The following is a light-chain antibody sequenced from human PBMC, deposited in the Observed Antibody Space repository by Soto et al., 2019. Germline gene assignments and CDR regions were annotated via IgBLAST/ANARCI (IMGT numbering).Light chain of an antibody. V-gene: IGLV2-14*03. Sequence: QPVLTQPASVSGSPGQSITISCTGSTSDIGSQNYVSWYQHVPGKAPRLLMSDVGRRPSGVSSRFSGSKSANTASLTISGLRPEDEADYYCTSYSDNRVLFGGGTKLTVL. CDR2: DVG. J-gene: IGLJ2*01. CDR1: TSDIGSQNY. CDR3: TSYSDNRVL.